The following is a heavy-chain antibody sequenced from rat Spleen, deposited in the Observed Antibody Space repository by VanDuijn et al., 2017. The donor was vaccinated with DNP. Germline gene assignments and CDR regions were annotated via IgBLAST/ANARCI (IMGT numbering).Heavy chain of an antibody. D-gene: IGHD1-11*01. CDR2: IGSSGSYI. CDR3: ASRGGTYYFDN. Sequence: EVQLVESGGGVVQVGRSLKLSCSASGFTFSNYGMNWLRQAPGKGLEWVASIGSSGSYIYYGDTMKGRFTISRENAKNTLYLEMTNLRSEDTALYDCASRGGTYYFDNWGQGVMVTVSS. J-gene: IGHJ2*01. CDR1: GFTFSNYG. V-gene: IGHV5-34*01.